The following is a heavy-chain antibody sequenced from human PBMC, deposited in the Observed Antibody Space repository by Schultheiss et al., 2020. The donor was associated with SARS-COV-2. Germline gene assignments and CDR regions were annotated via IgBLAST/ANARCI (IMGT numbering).Heavy chain of an antibody. CDR2: IYHSGST. V-gene: IGHV4-38-2*02. CDR1: GYSISSGYY. Sequence: SETLSLTCAVSGYSISSGYYWGWIRQPPGKGLEWIGSIYHSGSTNYNPSLKSRVTISVDTSKNQFSLKLSSVTAADTAVYYCARDSKYSGSYSAWGQGTLVTVSS. D-gene: IGHD1-26*01. CDR3: ARDSKYSGSYSA. J-gene: IGHJ4*02.